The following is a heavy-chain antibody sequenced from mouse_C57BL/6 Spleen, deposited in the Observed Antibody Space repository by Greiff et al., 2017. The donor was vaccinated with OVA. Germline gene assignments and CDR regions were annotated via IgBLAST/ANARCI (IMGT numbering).Heavy chain of an antibody. CDR2: IYPRSGNT. Sequence: VQLQQSGAELARPGASVKLSCKASGYTFTSYGISWVKQRTGQGLEWIGEIYPRSGNTYYNEKFKGKATLTADKSSSTAYMELRSLTSEDSAEYYCARSYDGPYFDYWGQGTTLTVSS. J-gene: IGHJ2*01. CDR1: GYTFTSYG. D-gene: IGHD2-3*01. CDR3: ARSYDGPYFDY. V-gene: IGHV1-81*01.